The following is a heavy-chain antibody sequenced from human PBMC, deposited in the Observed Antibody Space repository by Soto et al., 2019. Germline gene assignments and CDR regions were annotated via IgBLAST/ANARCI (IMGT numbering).Heavy chain of an antibody. D-gene: IGHD3-16*01. CDR3: ARGGVTRNSDAFDI. CDR2: IYYSGST. CDR1: GGSISSGGYY. J-gene: IGHJ3*02. Sequence: QVQLQESGPGLVKPSQTLSLTCTVSGGSISSGGYYWSWIRQHPGKGLEWIGYIYYSGSTYYNPSLKSRVTISVDTSKNQFSLKVSSVTAADTAVYYCARGGVTRNSDAFDIWGQGTMVTVSS. V-gene: IGHV4-31*03.